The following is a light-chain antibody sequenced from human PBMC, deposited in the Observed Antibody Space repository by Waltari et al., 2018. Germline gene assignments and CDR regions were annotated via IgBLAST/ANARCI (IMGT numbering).Light chain of an antibody. J-gene: IGKJ2*01. CDR3: MQAQELPFT. V-gene: IGKV2-28*01. CDR1: QSVLDGNGHNF. CDR2: LTS. Sequence: IVLTQSPRSLPVTPGGTASISCRSSQSVLDGNGHNFLHWYVQKPGQSPQLLIYLTSGRASGVPDRFRGGGSGTDFTLEISRVEAEDVGFYYCMQAQELPFTFGQGTQLEIK.